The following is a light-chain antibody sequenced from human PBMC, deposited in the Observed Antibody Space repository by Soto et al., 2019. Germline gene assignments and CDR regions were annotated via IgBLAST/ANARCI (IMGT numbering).Light chain of an antibody. CDR3: SSYAGSNNVV. V-gene: IGLV1-40*01. J-gene: IGLJ2*01. CDR1: TSNIGSGYD. CDR2: EVT. Sequence: QSVLTQPPSVSGAPGQGVTISCTGSTSNIGSGYDVHWYQQVPGLAPKLMIYEVTKRPSGVPDRFSGSKSGNTASLTVSGLQAEDEADYYCSSYAGSNNVVFGGGTKLTVL.